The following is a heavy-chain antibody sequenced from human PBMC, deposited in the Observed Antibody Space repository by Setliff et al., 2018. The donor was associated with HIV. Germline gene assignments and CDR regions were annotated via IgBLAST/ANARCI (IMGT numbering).Heavy chain of an antibody. V-gene: IGHV1-69*05. Sequence: ASVKVSCKASGYTFTNYDINWVRQATGQGLEWMGGIIPIFDAAHYAQKFQGRVTITRDTSASTAYMELSSLRSEDTAVYYCARGGTYYYDSSGYFIPGKYWGQGSLVTVSS. CDR3: ARGGTYYYDSSGYFIPGKY. J-gene: IGHJ4*02. CDR1: GYTFTNYD. D-gene: IGHD3-22*01. CDR2: IIPIFDAA.